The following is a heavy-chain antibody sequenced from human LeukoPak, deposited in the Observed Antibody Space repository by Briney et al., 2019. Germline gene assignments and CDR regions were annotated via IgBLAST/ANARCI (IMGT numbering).Heavy chain of an antibody. J-gene: IGHJ4*02. D-gene: IGHD1-26*01. V-gene: IGHV4-34*01. CDR2: INHSGST. Sequence: PSETLSLTCAVYGGSFSGYYWSWIRQPPGKGVEWIGEINHSGSTNYNPSLKSRVTISVDTSKNQFSLKLSSVTAADTAVYYCAREDGSGSYPDYWGQGTLVTVSS. CDR1: GGSFSGYY. CDR3: AREDGSGSYPDY.